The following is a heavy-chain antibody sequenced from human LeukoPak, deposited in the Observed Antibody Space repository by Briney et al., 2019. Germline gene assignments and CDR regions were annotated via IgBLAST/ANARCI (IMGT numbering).Heavy chain of an antibody. V-gene: IGHV1-69*13. D-gene: IGHD6-13*01. CDR1: GGTFSSYA. CDR3: ASSGYSSSWYYFDY. Sequence: ASVKVSCKASGGTFSSYAISWVRQAPGQGLEWMGGIIPMFGTANYAQKFQGRVTITADESTRTAYMELSSLRSEDTAVYYCASSGYSSSWYYFDYWGQGTLVTVSS. J-gene: IGHJ4*02. CDR2: IIPMFGTA.